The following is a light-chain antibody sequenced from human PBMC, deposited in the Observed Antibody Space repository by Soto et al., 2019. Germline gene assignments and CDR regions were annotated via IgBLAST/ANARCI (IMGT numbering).Light chain of an antibody. Sequence: QAVVTQPPSVSGAPGQRVTISCTGSSSNIGAGYDVHWYQQLPGTAPKLLIYGNNNRPSGVPDRFSGSKSGTSASLAITGLQAEDEADYYCQSHDSSLSGSRVFGGGTKVTVL. CDR2: GNN. CDR3: QSHDSSLSGSRV. CDR1: SSNIGAGYD. J-gene: IGLJ2*01. V-gene: IGLV1-40*01.